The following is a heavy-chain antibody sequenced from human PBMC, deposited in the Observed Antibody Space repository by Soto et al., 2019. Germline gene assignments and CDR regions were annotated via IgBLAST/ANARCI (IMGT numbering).Heavy chain of an antibody. Sequence: QITLRASAPTLVKPKQTLTLTCAVSGFSLSSSGACVSWIRQPPGQALERRALLYGDDVERYTPSLKTRVTMTKYTTNHHAFLTMTNMDPVDTATYYFSHREGDDYVWWSNKDAFDVWRQRTIVTVSS. CDR3: SHREGDDYVWWSNKDAFDV. V-gene: IGHV2-5*02. CDR2: LYGDDVE. CDR1: GFSLSSSGAC. D-gene: IGHD3-16*01. J-gene: IGHJ3*01.